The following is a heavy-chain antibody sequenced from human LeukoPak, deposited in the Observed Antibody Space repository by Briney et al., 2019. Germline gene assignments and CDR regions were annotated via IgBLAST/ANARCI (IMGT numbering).Heavy chain of an antibody. CDR2: IKQDGSEK. CDR1: GFTFSSYW. J-gene: IGHJ4*02. V-gene: IGHV3-7*01. Sequence: GGSLRLSCAASGFTFSSYWMSWVRQAPGKGLEWVANIKQDGSEKYYVDSVKGRFTISRDNAKNSLYLQMNSLRAEDTAVYYCAKDDPKAYFDYWGQGNLVTVSS. CDR3: AKDDPKAYFDY.